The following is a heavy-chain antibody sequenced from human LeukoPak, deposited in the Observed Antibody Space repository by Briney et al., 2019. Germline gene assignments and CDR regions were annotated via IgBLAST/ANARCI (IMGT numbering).Heavy chain of an antibody. CDR1: GFTFSSYS. D-gene: IGHD3-22*01. CDR3: ARVYYDSTGYPGGIDC. Sequence: GRSLRLSCAASGFTFSSYSMHWVRQAPVKGLEWVAILSSDGSNKYYAESVKDRFTISRDNSKNTLYLQMNSLRPEDTAVYYCARVYYDSTGYPGGIDCWGHGTLVTVSS. J-gene: IGHJ4*01. CDR2: LSSDGSNK. V-gene: IGHV3-30-3*01.